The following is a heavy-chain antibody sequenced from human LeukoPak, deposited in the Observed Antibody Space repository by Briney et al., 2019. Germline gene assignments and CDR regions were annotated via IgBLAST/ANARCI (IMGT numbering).Heavy chain of an antibody. D-gene: IGHD2-21*01. V-gene: IGHV3-74*01. CDR1: GFTFSSHW. CDR3: ARAVVRSHFDY. Sequence: PGGSLRLSCAASGFTFSSHWMHWVRQAPGKGLVWVSRINSDGSSISYADSVKGRFTISRDNAKNTLYLQMNSLRAEDTAVYYCARAVVRSHFDYWGQGTLVTVSS. J-gene: IGHJ4*02. CDR2: INSDGSSI.